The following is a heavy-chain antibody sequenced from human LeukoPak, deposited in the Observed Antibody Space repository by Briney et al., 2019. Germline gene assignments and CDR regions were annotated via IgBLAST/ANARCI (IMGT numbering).Heavy chain of an antibody. D-gene: IGHD3-9*01. J-gene: IGHJ4*02. Sequence: SETLSLTCTVSGGSISSYYWSWIRQPPGKGLEWIGYIYYSGSTNYNPSLKSRVTISVDTSKNQFSLKLSSVTAADTAVYYCARGTTYYDILTGYYPPKYYFDYWGQGTLVTVSS. CDR2: IYYSGST. CDR3: ARGTTYYDILTGYYPPKYYFDY. CDR1: GGSISSYY. V-gene: IGHV4-59*01.